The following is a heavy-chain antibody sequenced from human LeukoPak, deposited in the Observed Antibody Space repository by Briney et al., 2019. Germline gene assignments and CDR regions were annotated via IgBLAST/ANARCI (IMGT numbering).Heavy chain of an antibody. CDR1: GGTFSSYA. Sequence: GASVKVSCKASGGTFSSYAISWVRQAPGQGLEWMGGIIPIFGTANYAQKFQGRVTITADNSTSTAYMELSSLRSEDTAVYYCARAPGYCSGGSCLYYFDYWGQGTLVTVSS. D-gene: IGHD2-15*01. CDR2: IIPIFGTA. J-gene: IGHJ4*02. CDR3: ARAPGYCSGGSCLYYFDY. V-gene: IGHV1-69*06.